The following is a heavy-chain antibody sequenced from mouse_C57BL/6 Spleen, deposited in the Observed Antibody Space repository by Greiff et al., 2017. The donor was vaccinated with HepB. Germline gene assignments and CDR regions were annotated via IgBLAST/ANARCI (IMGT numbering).Heavy chain of an antibody. V-gene: IGHV3-6*01. J-gene: IGHJ4*01. Sequence: EVKVEESGPGLVKPSQSLSLTCSVTGYSITSGYYWNWIRQFPGNKLEWMGYISYDGSNNYNPSLKNRISITRDTSKNQFFLKLNSVTTEDTATYYCAREGNGYDGDYAMDYWGQGTSVTVSS. CDR1: GYSITSGYY. CDR2: ISYDGSN. CDR3: AREGNGYDGDYAMDY. D-gene: IGHD2-2*01.